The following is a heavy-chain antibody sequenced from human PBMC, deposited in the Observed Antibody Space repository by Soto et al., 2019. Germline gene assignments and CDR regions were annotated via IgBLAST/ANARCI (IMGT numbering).Heavy chain of an antibody. CDR1: GGSFSGYY. CDR2: INHSGST. D-gene: IGHD3-3*02. V-gene: IGHV4-34*01. Sequence: ASETLSLTCAVCGGSFSGYYWTWIRQPPGTGLEWIGEINHSGSTNYNPSLKSRVTISVDTSKNQFSLKLSSVTAADTAVYYCASPKIAFYNWFDPWGQGTLVTVSS. CDR3: ASPKIAFYNWFDP. J-gene: IGHJ5*02.